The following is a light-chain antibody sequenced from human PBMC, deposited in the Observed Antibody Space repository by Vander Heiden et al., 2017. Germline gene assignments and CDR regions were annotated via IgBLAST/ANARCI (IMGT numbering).Light chain of an antibody. CDR2: DAS. CDR3: QQYDNLPWT. Sequence: DIQMTQSPSALSASVGDRGTMTCQASQDISNYLTWYQQKPGKAPKLLIYDASNLETGVPSRFSGSGSGTDFTFTISSLQPEDFATYYCQQYDNLPWTFGQGTKVEIK. V-gene: IGKV1-33*01. J-gene: IGKJ1*01. CDR1: QDISNY.